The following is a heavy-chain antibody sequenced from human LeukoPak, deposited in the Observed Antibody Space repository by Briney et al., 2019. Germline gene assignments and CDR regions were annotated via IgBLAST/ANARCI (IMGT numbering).Heavy chain of an antibody. CDR1: GGSISSYY. D-gene: IGHD5-18*01. J-gene: IGHJ3*02. CDR2: IYYSGST. V-gene: IGHV4-59*12. CDR3: ARKNTGYSYATDAFDI. Sequence: MPSETLSLTCTVSGGSISSYYWSWIRQPPGKGLEWIGYIYYSGSTNYNPSLKSRVTMSVDTSKNQFSLKLSSVTAADTAVYYCARKNTGYSYATDAFDIWGQGTMVTVSS.